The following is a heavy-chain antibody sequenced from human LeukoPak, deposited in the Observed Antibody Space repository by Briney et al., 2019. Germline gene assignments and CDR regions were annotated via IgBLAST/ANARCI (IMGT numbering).Heavy chain of an antibody. Sequence: QSGGSLRLSCAASGFSLSRYWMSWVRQAPRKGLEWVANIKQDGSETYYVDSVKGRFTISRDNSKNTLYLQMNGLRVEDTAVYFCAKGPGYYFDGSDYWGQGTLVTVSS. D-gene: IGHD3-22*01. CDR2: IKQDGSET. CDR1: GFSLSRYW. V-gene: IGHV3-7*01. CDR3: AKGPGYYFDGSDY. J-gene: IGHJ4*02.